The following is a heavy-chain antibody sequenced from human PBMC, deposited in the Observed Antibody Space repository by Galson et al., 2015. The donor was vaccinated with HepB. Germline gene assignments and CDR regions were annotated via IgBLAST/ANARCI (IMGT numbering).Heavy chain of an antibody. Sequence: DTLSPTCTVSGGSISTYYSSWPRPPAGKGLEWIGRIYTSGRTNYNPSLKSRVTMSVDTSKKQFFLKLSSVTAADTAVYYFARDHSMAQEAFDIWGQGTMVTVSS. CDR2: IYTSGRT. J-gene: IGHJ3*02. CDR3: ARDHSMAQEAFDI. CDR1: GGSISTYY. V-gene: IGHV4-4*07. D-gene: IGHD5-24*01.